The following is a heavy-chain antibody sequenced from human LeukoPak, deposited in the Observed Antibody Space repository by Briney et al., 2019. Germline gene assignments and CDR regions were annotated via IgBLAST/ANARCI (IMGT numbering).Heavy chain of an antibody. V-gene: IGHV4-34*01. J-gene: IGHJ5*02. CDR3: ARGFLYSSSWYTTYNWFDP. Sequence: PSQTLSLTCAVYGGSFSGYYWSWIRQPPGKGLEWIGEINHSGSTNYNPSLKSRVTISVDTSKNQFSLKLSSVTAADTAVYYCARGFLYSSSWYTTYNWFDPWGQGTLVTVSS. D-gene: IGHD6-13*01. CDR1: GGSFSGYY. CDR2: INHSGST.